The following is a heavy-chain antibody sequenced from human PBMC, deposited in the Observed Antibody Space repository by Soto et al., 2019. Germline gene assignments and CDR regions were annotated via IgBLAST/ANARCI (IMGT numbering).Heavy chain of an antibody. J-gene: IGHJ5*02. V-gene: IGHV4-31*03. CDR3: AREGGIAALHWFAP. CDR2: IFYLYCRST. CDR1: AASTTSSGYY. D-gene: IGHD6-6*01. Sequence: SQTMSLTCTVSAASTTSSGYYWSWIRHHPAKGLEWVGCIFYLYCRSTFYNPSLMSRVTISVDTSKNQFSLKLCAVTAADTAGYYCAREGGIAALHWFAPWGQGTLVTVSS.